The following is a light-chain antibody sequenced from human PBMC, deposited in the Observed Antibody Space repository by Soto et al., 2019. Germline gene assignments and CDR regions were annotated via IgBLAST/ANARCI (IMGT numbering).Light chain of an antibody. V-gene: IGLV2-14*01. CDR3: SSYASGSTLVV. CDR1: SSDVGRYNY. CDR2: EVS. J-gene: IGLJ2*01. Sequence: QSVLTQPASVSGSPGQSITISCTGTSSDVGRYNYVSWYQQHPGKAPKLMIYEVSNRPSGVSNRFSGSKSGNTASLTISGLQAEDEADYYCSSYASGSTLVVFGGGTKLTVL.